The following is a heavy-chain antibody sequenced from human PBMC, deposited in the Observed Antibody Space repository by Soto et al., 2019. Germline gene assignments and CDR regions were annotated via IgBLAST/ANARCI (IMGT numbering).Heavy chain of an antibody. Sequence: GGSLRLSCAASGFTFSSYAMHWVRQAPGKGLEWVAVISYDGSNKYYADSVKGRFTISRDNSKNTLYLQMNSLRAEDTAVYYCARELENYYYMDVWGKGTTVTVSS. J-gene: IGHJ6*03. V-gene: IGHV3-30*04. CDR1: GFTFSSYA. CDR3: ARELENYYYMDV. CDR2: ISYDGSNK.